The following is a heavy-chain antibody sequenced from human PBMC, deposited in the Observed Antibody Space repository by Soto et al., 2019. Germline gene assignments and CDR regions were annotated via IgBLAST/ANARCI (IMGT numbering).Heavy chain of an antibody. J-gene: IGHJ4*02. Sequence: QVPLVESGGGVVQPGRSLRLSCAASGFTFSSYAMHWVRQAPGKGLEWVAVISYDGSNKYYADSVKGRFTISRDNXKXTXXLQMNSLRAEDTAVYYCAREYDYVWGSYRHYYFDYWGQGTLVTVSS. D-gene: IGHD3-16*02. CDR1: GFTFSSYA. CDR3: AREYDYVWGSYRHYYFDY. CDR2: ISYDGSNK. V-gene: IGHV3-30-3*01.